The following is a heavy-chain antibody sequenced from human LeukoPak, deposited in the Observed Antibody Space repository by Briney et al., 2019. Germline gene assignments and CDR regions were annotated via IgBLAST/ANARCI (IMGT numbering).Heavy chain of an antibody. Sequence: GESLKISCKGSGYSFTSYWISWVRQMPGKGLEWMGRIDPSDSYTNYSPSFQGHVTISADKSISTAYLQWSSLKASDTAVYYCAVIGKYYDILTGYYNEVNYWGQGTLVTVSS. CDR2: IDPSDSYT. CDR1: GYSFTSYW. D-gene: IGHD3-9*01. V-gene: IGHV5-10-1*01. J-gene: IGHJ4*02. CDR3: AVIGKYYDILTGYYNEVNY.